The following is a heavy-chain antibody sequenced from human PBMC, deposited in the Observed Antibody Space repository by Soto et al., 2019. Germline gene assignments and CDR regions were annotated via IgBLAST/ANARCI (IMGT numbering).Heavy chain of an antibody. CDR3: ACATDEPYCYRWFDY. CDR1: GYTFTHFD. J-gene: IGHJ4*02. D-gene: IGHD2-8*02. Sequence: ASVKVSCKASGYTFTHFDINWVRQAPGHGLEWMGWMNPNSGNTAYAQKFRGRVTMTRNTSISTAYMELTSLTSEDTAVYYCACATDEPYCYRWFDYWGQGTQVTVSS. CDR2: MNPNSGNT. V-gene: IGHV1-8*01.